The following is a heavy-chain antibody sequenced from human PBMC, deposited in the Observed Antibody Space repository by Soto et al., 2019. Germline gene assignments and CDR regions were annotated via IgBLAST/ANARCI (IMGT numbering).Heavy chain of an antibody. D-gene: IGHD2-21*02. CDR2: ISGYNGNT. Sequence: QVHLVQSGPEVKKPGASVKVSCEVSGYGFRGQGVSWVRQAPGQRFEWMGWISGYNGNTDYAPKFQGRLSLTTDTSTSTAYMEMRGLRFDDTAVYFCTRDRWGFAHDNSGDYPYYCDYWGQGSLVTVSS. V-gene: IGHV1-18*01. J-gene: IGHJ4*02. CDR1: GYGFRGQG. CDR3: TRDRWGFAHDNSGDYPYYCDY.